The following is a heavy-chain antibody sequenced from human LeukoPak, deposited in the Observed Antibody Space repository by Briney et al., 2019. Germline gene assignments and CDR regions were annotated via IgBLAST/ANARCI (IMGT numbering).Heavy chain of an antibody. J-gene: IGHJ6*03. CDR1: GGSISSYY. CDR3: ARVYLYYYYMDV. CDR2: IYTSGST. V-gene: IGHV4-4*07. Sequence: SETLSLTCTGSGGSISSYYWSWLRQPAGKGLEWIGRIYTSGSTNYNPSLKSRVAISVDTSKNQFSLKLSSVTAADTAVYYCARVYLYYYYMDVWGKGTTVTVSS.